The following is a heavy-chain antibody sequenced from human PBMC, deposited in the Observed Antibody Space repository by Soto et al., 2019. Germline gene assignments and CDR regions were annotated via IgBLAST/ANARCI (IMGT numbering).Heavy chain of an antibody. Sequence: NPGGSLRLSCAASGFTFSDYYMSWIRQAPGKGLEWVSYISSSSSYTNYADSVKGRFTTSRDNAKNSLYLQMNSLRDEDTAVYYCARDSGRGCGMDVWGQGTTVTVSS. CDR3: ARDSGRGCGMDV. CDR1: GFTFSDYY. D-gene: IGHD3-10*01. V-gene: IGHV3-11*06. J-gene: IGHJ6*02. CDR2: ISSSSSYT.